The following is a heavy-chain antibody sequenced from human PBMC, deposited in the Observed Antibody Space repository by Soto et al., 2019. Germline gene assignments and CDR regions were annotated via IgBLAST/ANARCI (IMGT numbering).Heavy chain of an antibody. D-gene: IGHD3-16*01. CDR2: FDPEDGET. Sequence: ASVKVSWKVSGYSLTVLSMHWVRQAPGKGLEWMGGFDPEDGETIYAQKFQGRVTMTEDTSTDTAYMELSSLRSEDTAVYYCATLPMITFGGVPDAFDIWGQGTMVTVSS. J-gene: IGHJ3*02. V-gene: IGHV1-24*01. CDR3: ATLPMITFGGVPDAFDI. CDR1: GYSLTVLS.